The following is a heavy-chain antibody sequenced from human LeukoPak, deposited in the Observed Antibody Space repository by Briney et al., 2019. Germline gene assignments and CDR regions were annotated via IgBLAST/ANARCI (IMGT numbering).Heavy chain of an antibody. D-gene: IGHD5-24*01. Sequence: GGSLRLSCAAPGFTFSSYSMNWVRQAPGKGLEWVSSISSSSSYIYYADSVKGRFTISRDNSKNTLYLQMNSLRDDDTAVYYCVRGVGVSRFNYFDPWGQGTLVTVSS. J-gene: IGHJ5*02. CDR3: VRGVGVSRFNYFDP. CDR2: ISSSSSYI. V-gene: IGHV3-21*01. CDR1: GFTFSSYS.